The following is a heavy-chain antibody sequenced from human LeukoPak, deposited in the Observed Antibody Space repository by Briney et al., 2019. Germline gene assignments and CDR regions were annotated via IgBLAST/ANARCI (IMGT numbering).Heavy chain of an antibody. J-gene: IGHJ4*02. D-gene: IGHD6-13*01. V-gene: IGHV3-23*01. CDR2: ISGSGGST. CDR1: GFTFSSYA. Sequence: HPGGSLRLSCAASGFTFSSYAMSWVRQAPGKGLEWVSAISGSGGSTYYADSVKGRFTISRDNSKNTLYLQMNSLRAEDTAVYYCAKDLRGFAAADTISGYWGQGTLVTVSS. CDR3: AKDLRGFAAADTISGY.